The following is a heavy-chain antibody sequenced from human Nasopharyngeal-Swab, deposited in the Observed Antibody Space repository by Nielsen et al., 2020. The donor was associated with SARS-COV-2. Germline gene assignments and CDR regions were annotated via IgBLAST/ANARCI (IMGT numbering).Heavy chain of an antibody. D-gene: IGHD4-17*01. J-gene: IGHJ4*02. CDR1: GGSISSYY. V-gene: IGHV4-59*01. CDR3: ARGRLPGGDYENY. Sequence: SETLSLTRTVSGGSISSYYWSWIRQIPGKGLEWIAYIYYSGSTNYNPSLKSRVTISVDTSKNQFSLKLNSVTAADTAVYYCARGRLPGGDYENYWGQGTLVTVSS. CDR2: IYYSGST.